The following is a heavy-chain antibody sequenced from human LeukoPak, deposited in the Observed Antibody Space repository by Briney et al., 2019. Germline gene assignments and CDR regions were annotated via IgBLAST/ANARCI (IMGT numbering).Heavy chain of an antibody. Sequence: ASVTVSCKASGYSFTNYGITWIREAPGQGPEWLGWISGYNANAHYAQNVQGRVTLTTDTSTNTAYMELSGLTSDDTAMYYCARVGRGCSSIRCYWEDWFDPWGQGTLVIVSS. CDR1: GYSFTNYG. J-gene: IGHJ5*02. D-gene: IGHD2-2*01. CDR3: ARVGRGCSSIRCYWEDWFDP. CDR2: ISGYNANA. V-gene: IGHV1-18*01.